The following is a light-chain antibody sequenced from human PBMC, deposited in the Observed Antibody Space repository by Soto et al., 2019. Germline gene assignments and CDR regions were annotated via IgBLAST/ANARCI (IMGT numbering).Light chain of an antibody. CDR3: QQYGDSAFT. CDR2: DAS. Sequence: DIVLTQAPGTLSLSPGERAILSCRASQSVVNSYLAWFQHKPGQAPRLLIHDASRMATGIPDRFSGSGSGTDFTLNISRLEPDDFAVYYCQQYGDSAFTFGPGTSVDIK. CDR1: QSVVNSY. J-gene: IGKJ3*01. V-gene: IGKV3-20*01.